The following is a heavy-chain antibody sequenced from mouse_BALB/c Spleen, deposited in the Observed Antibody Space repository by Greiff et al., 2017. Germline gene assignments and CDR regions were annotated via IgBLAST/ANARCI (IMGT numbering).Heavy chain of an antibody. D-gene: IGHD1-1*01. CDR2: ISYSGST. J-gene: IGHJ2*01. Sequence: EVQLVESGPSLVKPSQTLSLTCSVTGDSITSGYWNWIRKFPGNKLEYMGYISYSGSTYYNPSLKSRISITRDTSKNQYYLQLNSVTTEDTATYYCARSPNYGSSPYYFDYWGQGTTLTVSS. CDR1: GDSITSGY. CDR3: ARSPNYGSSPYYFDY. V-gene: IGHV3-8*02.